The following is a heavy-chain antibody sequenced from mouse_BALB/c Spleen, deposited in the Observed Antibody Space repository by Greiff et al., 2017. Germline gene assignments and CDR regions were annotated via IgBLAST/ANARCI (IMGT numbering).Heavy chain of an antibody. V-gene: IGHV1-5*01. CDR2: IYPGNSDT. CDR1: GYTFTSYW. J-gene: IGHJ3*01. Sequence: VQLQQSGTVLARPGASVKMSCKASGYTFTSYWMHWVKQRPGQGLEWIGAIYPGNSDTSYNQKFKGKAKLTAVTSTSTAYMELSSLTNEDSAVYYCTTGVYDGYPPFAYWAKGLWSLSLQ. D-gene: IGHD2-3*01. CDR3: TTGVYDGYPPFAY.